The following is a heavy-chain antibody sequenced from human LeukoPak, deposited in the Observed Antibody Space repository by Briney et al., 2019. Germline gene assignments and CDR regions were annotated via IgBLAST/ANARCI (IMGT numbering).Heavy chain of an antibody. CDR1: GFTFSSYA. Sequence: GGSLRLSCAASGFTFSSYAMSWVRQAPGKGLEWVSAISGSGGSTYYADSVKGRFTISRDNAKNSLYLQMNSLRAEDTAVYYCARHPSYDSSGYYQNTIDYWGQGTLVTVSS. CDR3: ARHPSYDSSGYYQNTIDY. CDR2: ISGSGGST. V-gene: IGHV3-23*01. J-gene: IGHJ4*02. D-gene: IGHD3-22*01.